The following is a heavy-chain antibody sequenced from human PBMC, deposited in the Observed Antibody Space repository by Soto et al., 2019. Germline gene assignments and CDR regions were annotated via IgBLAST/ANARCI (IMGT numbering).Heavy chain of an antibody. V-gene: IGHV3-23*01. CDR2: ISGSGGST. D-gene: IGHD3-3*01. J-gene: IGHJ3*02. CDR3: AKDLGVTQADAFDI. Sequence: PAGSLRLPWAATGLPLSRYSMSWVRQTQGKGLEWVSAISGSGGSTYYADSVKGRFTISRDNSKNTLYLQMNSLRAEDTAVYYCAKDLGVTQADAFDIWGQGTMVTFS. CDR1: GLPLSRYS.